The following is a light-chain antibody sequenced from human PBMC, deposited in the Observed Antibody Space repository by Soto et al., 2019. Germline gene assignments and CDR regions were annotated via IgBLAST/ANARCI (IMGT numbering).Light chain of an antibody. CDR3: AAWDSSLTARV. J-gene: IGLJ3*02. V-gene: IGLV1-47*01. CDR2: GEN. CDR1: SSNIGSYS. Sequence: QAVVTQPPSASGTPGQRVSISCSGSSSNIGSYSVYWYQQLPGSAPRLLMYGENQRPSGVPDRFSGSRSGTSASLAISGLRSEDEANYYCAAWDSSLTARVFGGGTQLTVL.